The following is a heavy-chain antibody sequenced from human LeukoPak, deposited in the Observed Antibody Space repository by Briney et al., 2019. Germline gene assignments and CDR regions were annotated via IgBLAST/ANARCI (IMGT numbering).Heavy chain of an antibody. D-gene: IGHD2-2*02. CDR2: INLNGGST. Sequence: ASVKVSCKTSGYTFTSYYMHRVRQAPGQGLEWMGIINLNGGSTKYAQKFQGRVTMTRDTSTSTVYIELSSLRSEDTAVYYCTRVYCSSSSCYNADYWGQGTLVTVSS. J-gene: IGHJ4*02. V-gene: IGHV1-46*03. CDR1: GYTFTSYY. CDR3: TRVYCSSSSCYNADY.